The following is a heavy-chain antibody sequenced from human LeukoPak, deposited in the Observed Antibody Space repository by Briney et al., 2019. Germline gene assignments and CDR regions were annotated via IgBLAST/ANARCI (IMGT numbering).Heavy chain of an antibody. CDR3: AXXXXXWLVXXXDY. D-gene: IGHD6-19*01. V-gene: IGHV3-30*04. CDR2: ISYDGSNK. Sequence: XAXXGFTFSSYAMHWVRQAPGKGLEWVAVISYDGSNKYYADSVKGRFTISRDNSKNTLYLQMNSLRAEDTAVYYCAXXXXXWLVXXXDYWGQXTXVTVSS. J-gene: IGHJ4*02. CDR1: GFTFSSYA.